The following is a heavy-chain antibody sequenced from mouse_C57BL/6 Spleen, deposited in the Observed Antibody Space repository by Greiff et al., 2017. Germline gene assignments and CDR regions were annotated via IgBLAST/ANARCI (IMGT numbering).Heavy chain of an antibody. CDR2: SRNTANDYTT. J-gene: IGHJ1*03. Sequence: EVKVVESGGGLVQSGRSLRLSCATSGFTFSDFYMEWVRQAPGKGLEWIAASRNTANDYTTEYSASVKGRFIVSRDTSQSILYLQMNALRAEDTAIYYCARDAYYSNYEGYFDVWGTGTTVTVSS. V-gene: IGHV7-1*01. CDR1: GFTFSDFY. D-gene: IGHD2-5*01. CDR3: ARDAYYSNYEGYFDV.